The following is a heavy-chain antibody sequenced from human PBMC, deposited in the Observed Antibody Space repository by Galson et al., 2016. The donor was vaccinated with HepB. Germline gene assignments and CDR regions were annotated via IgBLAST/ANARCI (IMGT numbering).Heavy chain of an antibody. CDR2: ISPSGTTK. Sequence: SLRLSCAASGLIFSNYYISWIRQAPGKGLEWVTYISPSGTTKFYIDSVKGRSTISRDNANHSIYLQMNSLRVEDTAMYYCAASEYGSGSFNYWGQGTLVSVSA. V-gene: IGHV3-11*01. D-gene: IGHD3-10*01. CDR1: GLIFSNYY. J-gene: IGHJ4*02. CDR3: AASEYGSGSFNY.